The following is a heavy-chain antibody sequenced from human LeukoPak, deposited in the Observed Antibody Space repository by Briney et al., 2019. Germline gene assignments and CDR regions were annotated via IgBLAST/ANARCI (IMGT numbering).Heavy chain of an antibody. V-gene: IGHV4-39*07. D-gene: IGHD3-9*01. CDR3: ASSVRKVVDWLLYNGGVDY. Sequence: PSETLSLTCTVSGGSISSYYWGWIRQPPGKGLEWIGSIYYSGSTYYNPSLKSRVTISVDTSKNQFSLKLSSVTAADTAVYYCASSVRKVVDWLLYNGGVDYWGQGTLVTVSS. CDR2: IYYSGST. J-gene: IGHJ4*02. CDR1: GGSISSYY.